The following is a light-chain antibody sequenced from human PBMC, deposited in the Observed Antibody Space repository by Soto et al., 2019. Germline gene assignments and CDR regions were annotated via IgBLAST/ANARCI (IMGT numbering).Light chain of an antibody. V-gene: IGKV1-39*01. CDR1: QSLSSS. J-gene: IGKJ2*01. CDR2: AAS. CDR3: QQSYSTLMYT. Sequence: DIQMTQSPSSLSASVGDRVTITCRASQSLSSSLNWYQQKPGKAPQLLIYAASSLESGVPSRFSGSGSGTDFTLTVSSLQPEDFATYYCQQSYSTLMYTFGQGTKLEIK.